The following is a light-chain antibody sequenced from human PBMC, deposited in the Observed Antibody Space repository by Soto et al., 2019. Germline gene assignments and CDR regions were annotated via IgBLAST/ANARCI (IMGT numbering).Light chain of an antibody. J-gene: IGKJ4*01. V-gene: IGKV3-11*01. CDR1: QSVSRH. Sequence: EIVLTQSPATLSLSPGERATLSCRASQSVSRHLAWYQQKPGQAPRLLIYDASNWATGIPARFSGSGSGTDFTLTISSLEPEDFAVYYCQQRNNWPPVTFGGGTKVEIK. CDR2: DAS. CDR3: QQRNNWPPVT.